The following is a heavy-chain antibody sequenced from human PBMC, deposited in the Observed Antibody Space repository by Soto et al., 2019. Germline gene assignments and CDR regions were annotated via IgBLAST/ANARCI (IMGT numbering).Heavy chain of an antibody. J-gene: IGHJ4*02. V-gene: IGHV6-1*01. D-gene: IGHD6-19*01. CDR3: ARERAVAGLFDY. Sequence: SPTLSLTCAISGDSVSSNSAAWKWIRQSTSRGLEWLGRTYYRPKWYNDYAVSVKSRITINPDTSKNQFSLQLNSVTPEDTAVYYCARERAVAGLFDYRGQGTLVTVSS. CDR2: TYYRPKWYN. CDR1: GDSVSSNSAA.